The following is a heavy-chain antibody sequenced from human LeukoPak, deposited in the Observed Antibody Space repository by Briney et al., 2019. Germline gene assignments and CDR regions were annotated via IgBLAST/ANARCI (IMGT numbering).Heavy chain of an antibody. CDR3: AREFYYDSRGYYLDY. D-gene: IGHD3-22*01. J-gene: IGHJ4*02. Sequence: GGSLRLSCAASGFTFSSYWMSWVRQAPGKGLEWVANIKQDGSEKYYVDSVKGRFTISRDNAKNSLYLQMNSLRAEDTAVYYCAREFYYDSRGYYLDYWGKEPRVTVPS. CDR1: GFTFSSYW. V-gene: IGHV3-7*01. CDR2: IKQDGSEK.